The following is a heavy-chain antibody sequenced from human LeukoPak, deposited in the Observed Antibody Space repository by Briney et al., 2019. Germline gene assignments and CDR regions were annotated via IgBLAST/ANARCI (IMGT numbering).Heavy chain of an antibody. CDR2: TYYRPKWYN. CDR1: GDSVSSNSAT. CDR3: ARAMRKTAAGTFYFDF. J-gene: IGHJ4*02. Sequence: SQTLSLTCAISGDSVSSNSATWNWIRQSPSRGLEWLGRTYYRPKWYNDYGVSVKSRITINPDTSKNQFSLQLKSVTPEDTAVYYCARAMRKTAAGTFYFDFWGQGTLVTISS. D-gene: IGHD1/OR15-1a*01. V-gene: IGHV6-1*01.